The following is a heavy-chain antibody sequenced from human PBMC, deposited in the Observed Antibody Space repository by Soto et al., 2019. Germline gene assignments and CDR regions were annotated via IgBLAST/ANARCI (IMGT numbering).Heavy chain of an antibody. D-gene: IGHD3-9*01. CDR1: GFTFSSYA. V-gene: IGHV3-23*01. J-gene: IGHJ6*01. CDR3: AKIVWGITICGGIDV. Sequence: PGGSLRLSCAASGFTFSSYAMSWVRQAPGKGLEWVSAISGSGGSTYYADSVKGRFTISRDNSKNTLYLQMNSLRAEDTAVYYCAKIVWGITICGGIDVWGQGTTVTVCS. CDR2: ISGSGGST.